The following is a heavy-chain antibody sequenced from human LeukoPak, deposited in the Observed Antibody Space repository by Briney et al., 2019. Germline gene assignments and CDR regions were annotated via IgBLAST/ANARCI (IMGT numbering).Heavy chain of an antibody. D-gene: IGHD2-2*02. J-gene: IGHJ6*02. CDR2: IWYDGSNK. Sequence: GGSLRLSCAASGFTFSSYVMHWVRQAPGKGLEWVAVIWYDGSNKYYADSVKGRFTISRDNSKNTLYLQMNSLRAEDTAVYYCARDIVVVPAAIPAYYYYYGMDVWGQGTTVTVSS. V-gene: IGHV3-33*01. CDR1: GFTFSSYV. CDR3: ARDIVVVPAAIPAYYYYYGMDV.